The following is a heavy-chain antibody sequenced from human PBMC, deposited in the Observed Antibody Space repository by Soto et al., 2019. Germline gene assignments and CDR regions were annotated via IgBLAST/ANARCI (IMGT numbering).Heavy chain of an antibody. J-gene: IGHJ4*02. CDR3: AKDIVAGSGWSTFDS. CDR1: GFTFSSYS. CDR2: ISDTSSDI. V-gene: IGHV3-48*04. Sequence: HPGGSLRLSCAASGFTFSSYSMIWVRQAPGKGLEWVSYISDTSSDIYYADSVKGRFTISRDNAMNTLYLQMNTLRAEDTAVYYCAKDIVAGSGWSTFDSWGQGT. D-gene: IGHD6-19*01.